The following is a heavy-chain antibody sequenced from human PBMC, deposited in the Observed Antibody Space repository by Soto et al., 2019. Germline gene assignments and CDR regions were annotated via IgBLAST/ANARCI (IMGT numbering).Heavy chain of an antibody. V-gene: IGHV1-69*13. Sequence: SVKVSCKASGRTFSSYAISWVRQAPGQGLKWMGGIIPIFGTANYAQKFKGRVTITADESTSTAYMELSSLRSEDSAVYYCAREGRGYDILTGYSTLVLLYYGMDVWGQGTTVTVSS. CDR3: AREGRGYDILTGYSTLVLLYYGMDV. CDR2: IIPIFGTA. CDR1: GRTFSSYA. J-gene: IGHJ6*02. D-gene: IGHD3-9*01.